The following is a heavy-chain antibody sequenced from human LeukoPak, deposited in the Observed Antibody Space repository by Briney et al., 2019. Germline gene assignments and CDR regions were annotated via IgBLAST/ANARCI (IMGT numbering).Heavy chain of an antibody. Sequence: SETLALTCAVYGGSFSGYYWSWIRQPPGKGLEWIGSIYYSGSTYYNPSLKSRVTISVDTSKNQFSLKLSSVTAADTAVYYCASYSSSRGYFDLWGRGTLVTVSS. CDR2: IYYSGST. V-gene: IGHV4-34*01. CDR1: GGSFSGYY. D-gene: IGHD6-13*01. CDR3: ASYSSSRGYFDL. J-gene: IGHJ2*01.